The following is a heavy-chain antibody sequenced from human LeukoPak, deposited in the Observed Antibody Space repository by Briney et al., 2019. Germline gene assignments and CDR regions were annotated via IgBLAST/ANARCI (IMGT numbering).Heavy chain of an antibody. J-gene: IGHJ4*02. CDR2: IIPIFGTA. CDR1: GGTFSSYA. CDR3: ARGSYYDSSGASDY. Sequence: ASVKVSCKASGGTFSSYAISWVRQAPGQGLEWMGGIIPIFGTANYAQKFQGRVTITADESTSTAYMELSSLRSEDTAVYYCARGSYYDSSGASDYWGQGTLVTDSS. D-gene: IGHD3-22*01. V-gene: IGHV1-69*13.